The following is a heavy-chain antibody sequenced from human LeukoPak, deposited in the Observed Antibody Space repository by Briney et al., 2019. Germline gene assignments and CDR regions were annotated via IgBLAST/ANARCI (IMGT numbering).Heavy chain of an antibody. CDR3: ARDPPGSVQQLGLDY. CDR2: IIPIFGTA. V-gene: IGHV1-69*05. CDR1: GGTFSSYA. D-gene: IGHD6-13*01. J-gene: IGHJ4*02. Sequence: GASVKVSCKASGGTFSSYAISWVRQAPGQGLEWMGGIIPIFGTANYAQKFQGRVTITTDESTSTAYMELRSLRSDDTAVYYCARDPPGSVQQLGLDYWGQGTLVTVSS.